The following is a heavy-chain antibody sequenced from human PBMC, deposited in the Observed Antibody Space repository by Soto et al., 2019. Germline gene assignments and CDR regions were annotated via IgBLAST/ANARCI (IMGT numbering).Heavy chain of an antibody. J-gene: IGHJ4*02. D-gene: IGHD1-7*01. V-gene: IGHV3-7*01. Sequence: GGSLRLSCAPSGFTFSRYWMSWVRQAPGKGLEWVANIKQDGSEKYYVDSVKGRFTISRDNAKNSLYLQMNSLRAEDTAVYYCARHLANWNYLDYFDYWGQGTLVTVSS. CDR3: ARHLANWNYLDYFDY. CDR2: IKQDGSEK. CDR1: GFTFSRYW.